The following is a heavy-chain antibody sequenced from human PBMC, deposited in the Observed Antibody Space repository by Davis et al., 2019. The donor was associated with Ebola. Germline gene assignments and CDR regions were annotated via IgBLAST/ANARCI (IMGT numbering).Heavy chain of an antibody. V-gene: IGHV7-4-1*02. CDR1: GYSFTHYA. CDR3: ARVTTANPYYYYGMDV. CDR2: INTNTGNP. J-gene: IGHJ6*04. Sequence: AASVKVSCKASGYSFTHYAMNWVRQAPGQGLEWMGWINTNTGNPTYAQGFTGRFVFSSDTSVSTTYLQISSLKAEDTAVYYCARVTTANPYYYYGMDVWGKGTTVTVSS. D-gene: IGHD2-21*02.